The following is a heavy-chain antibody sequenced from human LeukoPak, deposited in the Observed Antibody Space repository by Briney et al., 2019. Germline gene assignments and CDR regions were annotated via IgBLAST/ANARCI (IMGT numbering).Heavy chain of an antibody. J-gene: IGHJ2*01. CDR2: FSIISSYI. CDR3: AKAYYYDSSGYPDSWYFDL. V-gene: IGHV3-21*01. CDR1: GFTSRSYS. D-gene: IGHD3-22*01. Sequence: GGSLRLSCAASGFTSRSYSMTWVRQAPGRGLGWVSSFSIISSYIYYADSVKGRFTISRDNAKNPLYLQMNSLRAEDTAVYYCAKAYYYDSSGYPDSWYFDLWGRGTLVAVSS.